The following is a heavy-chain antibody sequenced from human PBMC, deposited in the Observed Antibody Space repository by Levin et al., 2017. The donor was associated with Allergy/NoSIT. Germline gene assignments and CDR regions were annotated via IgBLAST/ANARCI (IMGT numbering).Heavy chain of an antibody. D-gene: IGHD4-17*01. CDR1: GFTFSSYG. CDR2: IWYDGSNK. Sequence: GGSLRLSCAASGFTFSSYGMHWVRQAPGKGLEWVAVIWYDGSNKYYADSVKGRFTISRDNSKNTLYLQLNSLRAEDTAVYYCARGGSAYGDYWPNWFDPWGQGTLVTVSS. V-gene: IGHV3-33*01. J-gene: IGHJ5*02. CDR3: ARGGSAYGDYWPNWFDP.